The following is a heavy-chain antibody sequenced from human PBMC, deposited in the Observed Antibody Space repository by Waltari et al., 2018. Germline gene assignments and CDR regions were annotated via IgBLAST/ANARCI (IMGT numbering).Heavy chain of an antibody. CDR2: ISSSSSYI. CDR1: GFTFSSYS. D-gene: IGHD5-18*01. V-gene: IGHV3-21*01. J-gene: IGHJ4*02. Sequence: RSCAASGFTFSSYSMNWVRQAPGKGLEWVSSISSSSSYIYYADSVKGRFTISRDNAKNSLYLQMNSLRAEDTAVYYGASDRGYSYGSLDYWGQGTLVTVSS. CDR3: ASDRGYSYGSLDY.